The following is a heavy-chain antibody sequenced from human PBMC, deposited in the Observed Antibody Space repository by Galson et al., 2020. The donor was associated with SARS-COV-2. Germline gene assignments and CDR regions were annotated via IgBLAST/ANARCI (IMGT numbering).Heavy chain of an antibody. Sequence: ASETLSLTCTVSGGSISGGNYYWTWIRQHPGKGLEWIGYIHHSGSAYYNPSLKSRAGISVDTSSNQFSLKLTSVTAADTAVYYCARAASRYGANAFDIWGQGTMVTVSS. V-gene: IGHV4-31*03. J-gene: IGHJ3*02. CDR1: GGSISGGNYY. D-gene: IGHD5-18*01. CDR3: ARAASRYGANAFDI. CDR2: IHHSGSA.